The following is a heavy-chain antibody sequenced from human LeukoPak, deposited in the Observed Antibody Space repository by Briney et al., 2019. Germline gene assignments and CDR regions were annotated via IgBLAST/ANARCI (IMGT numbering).Heavy chain of an antibody. V-gene: IGHV4-39*01. CDR1: GGSISSSSYY. D-gene: IGHD2-2*01. Sequence: SETLSLTCTVSGGSISSSSYYWGWIRQPPGKGLEWIGSIYYSGSTYYNPSLKSRVTISVDTSKNQFSLKLSSVTAADTAVYYCARHKKAAAANFDYWGQGTLVTVSS. J-gene: IGHJ4*02. CDR2: IYYSGST. CDR3: ARHKKAAAANFDY.